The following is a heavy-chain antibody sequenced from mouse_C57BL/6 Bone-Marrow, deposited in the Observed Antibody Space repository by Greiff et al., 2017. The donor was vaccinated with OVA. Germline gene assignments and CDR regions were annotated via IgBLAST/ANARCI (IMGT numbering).Heavy chain of an antibody. CDR2: INPSSGYT. D-gene: IGHD1-1*01. J-gene: IGHJ3*01. CDR1: GYTFTSYT. Sequence: LVESGAELARPGASVKMSCKASGYTFTSYTMHWVKQRPGQGLEWIGYINPSSGYTKYNQKFKDKATLTADKSSSTAYMQLSSLTSEDSAVYYCARPYYYGSSYGFAYWGQGTLVTVSA. CDR3: ARPYYYGSSYGFAY. V-gene: IGHV1-4*01.